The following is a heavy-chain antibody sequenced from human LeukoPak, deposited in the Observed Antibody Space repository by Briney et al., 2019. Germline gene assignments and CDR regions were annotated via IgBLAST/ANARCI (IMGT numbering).Heavy chain of an antibody. CDR3: ARGPLTGDERLDY. V-gene: IGHV3-48*01. D-gene: IGHD3-9*01. Sequence: GGSLRLSCAASGFTFSSYSMNWVRQVPGKGLEWVSYISDSGSIIYYADSVKGRFTISRDNAKNSLYLHLNSPRPEDTAVYYCARGPLTGDERLDYWGPGTLVTASS. CDR1: GFTFSSYS. CDR2: ISDSGSII. J-gene: IGHJ4*02.